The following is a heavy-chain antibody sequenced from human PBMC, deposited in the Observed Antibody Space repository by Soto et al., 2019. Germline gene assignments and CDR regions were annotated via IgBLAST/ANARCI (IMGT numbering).Heavy chain of an antibody. CDR3: ARVVNILTGFGYFDL. V-gene: IGHV1-69*01. Sequence: QVQLVQSGAEVKKPGSSVKVSCKASGGTFSSYAISWVRQVPGQGLEWMGGIIPIFGTANYAQKFQGRGTITADESTSTAYMELSSLRSEDTAVYYCARVVNILTGFGYFDLWGRGTLVTVSS. CDR1: GGTFSSYA. CDR2: IIPIFGTA. D-gene: IGHD3-9*01. J-gene: IGHJ2*01.